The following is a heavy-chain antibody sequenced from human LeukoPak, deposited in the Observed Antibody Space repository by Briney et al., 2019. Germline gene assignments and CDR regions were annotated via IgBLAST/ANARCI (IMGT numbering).Heavy chain of an antibody. CDR2: IYYSGST. Sequence: SETLSLTCTVSGGSISSYYWSWIRQPPGKGLEWIGSIYYSGSTYYNPSLKSRLTISVDASKNHFSLRLSSVTAADTAVYYCARLSGWYEVGYWGQGTLVTVSS. CDR3: ARLSGWYEVGY. D-gene: IGHD6-19*01. V-gene: IGHV4-39*02. CDR1: GGSISSYY. J-gene: IGHJ4*02.